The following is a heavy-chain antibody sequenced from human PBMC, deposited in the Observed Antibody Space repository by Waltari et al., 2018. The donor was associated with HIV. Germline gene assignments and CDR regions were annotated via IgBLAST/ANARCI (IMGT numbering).Heavy chain of an antibody. CDR3: ARDSYASGSYGLIDF. J-gene: IGHJ4*02. CDR1: GFIFSDYD. V-gene: IGHV3-30*03. Sequence: QVPLVESGGGVVQPGRSLRLPCAASGFIFSDYDLHWVRQAPGKGLEWVAIISYDGSKKQYVDSVKGRFTISRDNSKNTLYLQMNSLRTEDTAVYYCARDSYASGSYGLIDFWGQGTLVTVSS. CDR2: ISYDGSKK. D-gene: IGHD3-10*01.